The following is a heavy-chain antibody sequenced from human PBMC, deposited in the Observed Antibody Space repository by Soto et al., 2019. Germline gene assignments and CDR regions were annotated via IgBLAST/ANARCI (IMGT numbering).Heavy chain of an antibody. CDR3: ARLVVVAPVANA. J-gene: IGHJ5*02. Sequence: ASETLSLTCSVSGGSISYNSYYWGWIRQPPGKGLEWVGGIFYTGTTYYSPSLKDRVTISVDTSKNSFPLNLTSVTAADTAVYFCARLVVVAPVANAWGQGTLVTVSS. CDR2: IFYTGTT. CDR1: GGSISYNSYY. V-gene: IGHV4-39*02. D-gene: IGHD2-2*01.